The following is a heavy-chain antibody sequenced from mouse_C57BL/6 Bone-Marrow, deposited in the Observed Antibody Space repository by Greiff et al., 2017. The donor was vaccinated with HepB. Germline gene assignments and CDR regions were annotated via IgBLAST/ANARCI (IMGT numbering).Heavy chain of an antibody. CDR3: ASYCGSRPGVDY. V-gene: IGHV14-3*01. CDR2: IDPANGNT. D-gene: IGHD1-1*01. CDR1: GFNFKNTY. J-gene: IGHJ2*01. Sequence: EVKLVESVAELVRPGASVKLSCTASGFNFKNTYMHWVKQRPEQGLEWIGRIDPANGNTKYAPKFQGKATITADTSSNTAYLQLSSLTSEDTAFYSYASYCGSRPGVDYWGQGTTLTVSS.